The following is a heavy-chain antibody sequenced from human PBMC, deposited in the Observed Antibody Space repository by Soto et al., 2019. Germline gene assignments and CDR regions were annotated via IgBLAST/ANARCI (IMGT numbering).Heavy chain of an antibody. D-gene: IGHD3-16*01. Sequence: SSPTLVNPTQTLPLTCIFSGFSLRTSGVGGGWIRQPTGKALEWLGLIYWDDDKRYSPSLKSRLTITKDTSKNQVVLTMANMDPVDTPTYYCAHRGGATVGLYYFDYWGQGALVTVYS. J-gene: IGHJ4*02. CDR3: AHRGGATVGLYYFDY. CDR2: IYWDDDK. CDR1: GFSLRTSGVG. V-gene: IGHV2-5*02.